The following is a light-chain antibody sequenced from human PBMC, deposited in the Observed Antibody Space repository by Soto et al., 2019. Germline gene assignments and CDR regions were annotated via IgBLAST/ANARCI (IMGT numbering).Light chain of an antibody. CDR1: QSVLYSSNNKHY. J-gene: IGKJ1*01. CDR2: WAT. CDR3: HQYYGIPWT. Sequence: DIVTTQSPDSLTVSLGERATIKCRTGQSVLYSSNNKHYLAWYQQRLGQPPKPLITWATVREPGVPERFTVSVSGSDFPLTITNLRAEDVATYFCHQYYGIPWTFGQGTRV. V-gene: IGKV4-1*01.